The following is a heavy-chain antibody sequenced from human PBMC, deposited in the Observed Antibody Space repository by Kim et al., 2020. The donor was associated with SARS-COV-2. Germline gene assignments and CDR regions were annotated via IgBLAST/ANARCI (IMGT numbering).Heavy chain of an antibody. CDR2: ISYDGSNK. V-gene: IGHV3-33*05. J-gene: IGHJ5*02. CDR1: GFTFSSYG. D-gene: IGHD2-2*01. Sequence: GGSLRLSCAASGFTFSSYGMHWVRQAPGKGLEWVAVISYDGSNKYYADSVKGRFTISRDNSKNTLYLQMNSLRAEDTAVYYCARDGLDCSSTSCRYSSFDPWGQGTLVTVSS. CDR3: ARDGLDCSSTSCRYSSFDP.